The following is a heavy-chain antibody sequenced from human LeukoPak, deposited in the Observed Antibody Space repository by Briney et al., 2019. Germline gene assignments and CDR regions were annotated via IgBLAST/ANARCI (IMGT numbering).Heavy chain of an antibody. CDR2: VYYSGYT. CDR1: GGLISSSGNFY. Sequence: SGTLSLTCTVSGGLISSSGNFYWGWIRQLPGKGLEWIGSVYYSGYTYDNPSLKSRVTVSVDTSKNQFSLKLNSVTAADTAIYYCARQGAVTTRRTHYYAMDVWGLGTTVTVSS. CDR3: ARQGAVTTRRTHYYAMDV. J-gene: IGHJ6*02. V-gene: IGHV4-39*01. D-gene: IGHD4-17*01.